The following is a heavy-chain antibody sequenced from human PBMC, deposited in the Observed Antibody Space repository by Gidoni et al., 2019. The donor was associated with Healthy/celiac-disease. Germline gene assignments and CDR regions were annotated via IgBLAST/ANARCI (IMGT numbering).Heavy chain of an antibody. CDR1: GFTFRDYY. Sequence: QVQLVESGGGLVKPGGSLRLSCAASGFTFRDYYMSWIRQAPGKGLEWVSYISSSGSTIYYADSVKGRFTISRDNAKNSLYLQMNSLRAEDTAVYYCARDRRFYDFWSGYQAYYYYGMDVWGQGTTVTVSS. D-gene: IGHD3-3*01. CDR3: ARDRRFYDFWSGYQAYYYYGMDV. V-gene: IGHV3-11*01. J-gene: IGHJ6*02. CDR2: ISSSGSTI.